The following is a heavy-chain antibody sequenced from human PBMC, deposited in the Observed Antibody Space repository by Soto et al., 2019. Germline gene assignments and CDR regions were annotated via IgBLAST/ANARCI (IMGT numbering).Heavy chain of an antibody. CDR1: GGSISRGGYS. V-gene: IGHV4-30-2*01. CDR3: ARDQLEGKWFDP. CDR2: IYHSGST. D-gene: IGHD1-1*01. Sequence: TLSLTCAVSGGSISRGGYSWNWIRQPLGKGLEWIGYIYHSGSTYYNPSLKSRVTISVDKSKNQFSLKLTSVTAADTAVYYCARDQLEGKWFDPWGQGTLVTV. J-gene: IGHJ5*02.